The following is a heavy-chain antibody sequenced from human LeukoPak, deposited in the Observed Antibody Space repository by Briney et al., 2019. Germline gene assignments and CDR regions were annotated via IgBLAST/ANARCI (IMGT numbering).Heavy chain of an antibody. V-gene: IGHV3-30*02. CDR1: GFSFSGCG. J-gene: IGHJ4*02. D-gene: IGHD4-23*01. CDR2: IWYDGRDK. CDR3: VRDHVYGGNSGFDY. Sequence: PGGSLRLSCAASGFSFSGCGMHWVRQAPGKGLEWVAFIWYDGRDKYYADSVKGRFTISRDNSKNTLYLQMNSLRAEDTAMYYCVRDHVYGGNSGFDYWGRGILVTVSS.